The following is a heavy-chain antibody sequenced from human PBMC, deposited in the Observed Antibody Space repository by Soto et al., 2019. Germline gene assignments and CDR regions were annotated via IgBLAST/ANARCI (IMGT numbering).Heavy chain of an antibody. Sequence: ETLSLTCTVSGGSISSSSYYWGWIRQPPGKGLEWIGSIYYSGSTYYNPSLKSRVATSLDTSKNQVFLKLSSVTAAYTAVYYCPRGVLGRGKGLMVNV. CDR2: IYYSGST. J-gene: IGHJ3*01. CDR1: GGSISSSSYY. CDR3: PRGVLG. V-gene: IGHV4-39*07. D-gene: IGHD3-16*01.